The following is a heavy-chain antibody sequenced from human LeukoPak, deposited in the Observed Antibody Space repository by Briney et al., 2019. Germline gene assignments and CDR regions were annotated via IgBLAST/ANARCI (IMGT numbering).Heavy chain of an antibody. CDR3: ARENFYGMDV. J-gene: IGHJ6*02. Sequence: PGWPLTLSCPASGFTFSRYWMNWFRQAPGKGLVWVSRINSDGSTTRYAASVKGRFTISRDNAKNTMYLQMNSLRAEDTAVYYCARENFYGMDVWGQGTTVTVSS. V-gene: IGHV3-74*01. CDR1: GFTFSRYW. CDR2: INSDGSTT.